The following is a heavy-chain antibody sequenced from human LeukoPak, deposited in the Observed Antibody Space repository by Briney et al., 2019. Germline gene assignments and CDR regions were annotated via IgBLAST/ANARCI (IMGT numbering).Heavy chain of an antibody. CDR3: ANSYSYIVVVPAGPDFQH. D-gene: IGHD2-2*01. Sequence: GGSLRLSCAASGFTFSSYAMHWVRQAPGKGLEWVAVISYDGSNKYYADSVKGRFTISRDNSKNTLYLQMNSLRAEDTAVYYCANSYSYIVVVPAGPDFQHWGQGTLVTVSS. CDR2: ISYDGSNK. J-gene: IGHJ1*01. V-gene: IGHV3-30*04. CDR1: GFTFSSYA.